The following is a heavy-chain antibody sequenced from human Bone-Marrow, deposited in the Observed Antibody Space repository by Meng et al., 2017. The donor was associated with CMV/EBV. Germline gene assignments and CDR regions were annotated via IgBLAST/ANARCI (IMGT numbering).Heavy chain of an antibody. CDR3: ARAYDYDDNRVFDY. Sequence: SGYTFTSSVLYWVRQAPGQRLEWMGWIIVGNGNTKYSQKFQGRVTITRDTSASTAYMELSSLRSEDTAVYYCARAYDYDDNRVFDYWGQGTLVTVSS. V-gene: IGHV1-3*01. J-gene: IGHJ4*02. CDR1: GYTFTSSV. CDR2: IIVGNGNT. D-gene: IGHD4-17*01.